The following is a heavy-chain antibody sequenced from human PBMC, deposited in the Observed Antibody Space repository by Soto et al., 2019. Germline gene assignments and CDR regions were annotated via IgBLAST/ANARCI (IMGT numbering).Heavy chain of an antibody. CDR2: IKQDGSEK. V-gene: IGHV3-7*05. D-gene: IGHD3-10*01. J-gene: IGHJ4*02. Sequence: EVQLVESGGGLVQPGGSLRLSCAASGFTFSSYWMSWVRQAPGKGLEWVANIKQDGSEKYYVDSVKGRFTISRDNAKNSLYLQMNSLRAEDTAVYYCARDLSSLRWFGELLETDYWGQGTLVTVSS. CDR3: ARDLSSLRWFGELLETDY. CDR1: GFTFSSYW.